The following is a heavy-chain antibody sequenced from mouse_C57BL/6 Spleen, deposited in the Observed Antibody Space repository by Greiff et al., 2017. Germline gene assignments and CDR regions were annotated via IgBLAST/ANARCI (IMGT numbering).Heavy chain of an antibody. CDR1: GYTFTSYW. Sequence: QVHVKQPGAELVMPGASVKLSCKASGYTFTSYWMHWVKQRPGQGLEWIGEIDPSDSYTNYNQKFKGKSTLTVDKSSSTAYMQLSSLTSEDSAVYYCARFNYDYDGFAYWGQGTLVTVSA. CDR3: ARFNYDYDGFAY. V-gene: IGHV1-69*01. CDR2: IDPSDSYT. D-gene: IGHD2-4*01. J-gene: IGHJ3*01.